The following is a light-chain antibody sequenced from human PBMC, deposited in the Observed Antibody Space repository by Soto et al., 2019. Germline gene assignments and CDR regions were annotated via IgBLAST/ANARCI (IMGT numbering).Light chain of an antibody. Sequence: EIVLTQSPGTLSLSPGERATLSCRASQSISSSYLAWYQQKPGQAPRLLIYGASSRAGGIPDNFSGSGSGTDFTLTISRLEPEDFAVYYCQQYGTSPWTFGQGTKVEIK. CDR3: QQYGTSPWT. CDR2: GAS. V-gene: IGKV3-20*01. CDR1: QSISSSY. J-gene: IGKJ1*01.